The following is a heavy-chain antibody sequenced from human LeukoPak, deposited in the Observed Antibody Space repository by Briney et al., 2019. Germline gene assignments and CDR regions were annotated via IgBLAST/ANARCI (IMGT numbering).Heavy chain of an antibody. V-gene: IGHV3-48*01. CDR1: GLTFSSYS. D-gene: IGHD3-10*01. Sequence: PGGSLRLSCAASGLTFSSYSMNWVRQAPGKGLEWVSYISSASNTIYYADSVKGRFTISRDNAKNSLHLQMNSLRAEDTAMYYCARDGWFGDNNWFDPWGQGTLVTVSS. J-gene: IGHJ5*02. CDR3: ARDGWFGDNNWFDP. CDR2: ISSASNTI.